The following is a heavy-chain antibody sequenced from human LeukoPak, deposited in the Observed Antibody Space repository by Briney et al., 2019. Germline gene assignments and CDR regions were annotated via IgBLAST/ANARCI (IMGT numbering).Heavy chain of an antibody. D-gene: IGHD3-22*01. V-gene: IGHV4-59*08. Sequence: PSETLSLTCTVSGGSISSYYRSWIRQPPGKGLEWIGYIYYSGSTNYNPSLKSRVTISVDTSKNQFSLKLSSVTAADTAVYYCASSGYYWYYFDYWGQGTLVTVSS. J-gene: IGHJ4*02. CDR3: ASSGYYWYYFDY. CDR2: IYYSGST. CDR1: GGSISSYY.